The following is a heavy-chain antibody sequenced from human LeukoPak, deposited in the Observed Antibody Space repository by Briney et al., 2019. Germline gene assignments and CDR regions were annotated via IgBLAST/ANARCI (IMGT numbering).Heavy chain of an antibody. CDR3: AREEHYRRYFAL. CDR1: GFTVSTNY. J-gene: IGHJ2*01. V-gene: IGHV3-53*01. Sequence: GGSLRLSCVASGFTVSTNYMSWVRQAPGKGLEWVSVSYSGGSSYYADSVKGRFTISRDNSKNTLYLQMNSLRAEDTAVYFCAREEHYRRYFALWGRGTLVTVSS. D-gene: IGHD3-16*02. CDR2: SYSGGSS.